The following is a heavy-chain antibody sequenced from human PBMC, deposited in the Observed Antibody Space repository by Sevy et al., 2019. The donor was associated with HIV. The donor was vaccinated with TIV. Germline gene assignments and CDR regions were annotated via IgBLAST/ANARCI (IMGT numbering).Heavy chain of an antibody. D-gene: IGHD4-17*01. V-gene: IGHV3-33*01. CDR1: GLTPSTYG. J-gene: IGHJ4*02. Sequence: GGSLRLSCAASGLTPSTYGIHWVRQAPGKGLEWVAVIGYDGNNKFYADSVKGRFTISRDDSKNTVFLQMDSLRAEETAVYYCARDPRIYGDYLLAYFDYWGQGTLVTVSS. CDR3: ARDPRIYGDYLLAYFDY. CDR2: IGYDGNNK.